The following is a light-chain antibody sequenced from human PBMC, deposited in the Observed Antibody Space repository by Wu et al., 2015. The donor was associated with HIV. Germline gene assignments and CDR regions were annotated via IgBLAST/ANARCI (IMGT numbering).Light chain of an antibody. CDR2: GAS. CDR3: QQYNEWPA. V-gene: IGKV3-15*01. J-gene: IGKJ1*01. CDR1: KSVEGD. Sequence: VVMTQSPATLSVSPGERATLSCRASKSVEGDLVWYQQKPGQAPKIIIYGASTRATGIPARFSGSGSGTAFTLTISSVQSEDFAFYICQQYNEWPAFGQGTKVEIK.